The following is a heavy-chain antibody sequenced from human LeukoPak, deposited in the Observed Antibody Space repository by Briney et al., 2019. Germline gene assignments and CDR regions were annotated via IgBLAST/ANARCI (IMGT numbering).Heavy chain of an antibody. V-gene: IGHV1-24*01. J-gene: IGHJ4*02. CDR3: ATRGFYDSSGYYYRPFDY. CDR1: GYTLTELS. D-gene: IGHD3-22*01. Sequence: ASVKVSCKVSGYTLTELSMHWVRQAPGKGLEWMGGFDPEDGETIYAQKFQGRVTMTEDTSTDTAYMGLSSLRSEDTAVYYCATRGFYDSSGYYYRPFDYWGQGTLVTVSS. CDR2: FDPEDGET.